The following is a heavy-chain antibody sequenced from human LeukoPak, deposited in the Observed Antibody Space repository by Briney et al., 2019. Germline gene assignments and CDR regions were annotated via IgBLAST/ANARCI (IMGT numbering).Heavy chain of an antibody. CDR3: ARLGIEIFDY. CDR2: ISSSSSYI. J-gene: IGHJ4*02. CDR1: GFTFSSYS. V-gene: IGHV3-21*01. Sequence: GGSLRLSCAASGFTFSSYSMTWVRQAPGKGLEWVSSISSSSSYIYYADSVKGRFTISRDNAKNSLYLQINSLRAEDTAVYYCARLGIEIFDYWGQGTLVTVSS. D-gene: IGHD6-13*01.